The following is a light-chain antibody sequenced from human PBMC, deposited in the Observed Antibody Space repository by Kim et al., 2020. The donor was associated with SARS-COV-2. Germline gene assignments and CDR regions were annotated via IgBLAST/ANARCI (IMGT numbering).Light chain of an antibody. Sequence: SPEQTASISCVGDVRSKKYARCFQQKPGQAPLLGIYKDSERPSVSPDRFSGSSSGPTVTLTICGAQVDYEADYYCYSAADNKPRVFGGGTKLTVL. J-gene: IGLJ3*02. V-gene: IGLV3-27*01. CDR3: YSAADNKPRV. CDR1: VRSKKY. CDR2: KDS.